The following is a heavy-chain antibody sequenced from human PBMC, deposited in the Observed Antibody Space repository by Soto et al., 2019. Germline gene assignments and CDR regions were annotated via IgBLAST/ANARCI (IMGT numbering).Heavy chain of an antibody. V-gene: IGHV4-31*02. CDR2: IYYTGST. CDR3: ARIEMASIK. J-gene: IGHJ4*02. CDR1: GASIRSGGYY. Sequence: SETLSLTXSVSGASIRSGGYYWSWLRQSPGKGLEWIGHIYYTGSTFYSPSLKSRLTISLDTSKNQFSLDLRSVTAADTAMYYCARIEMASIKWGRGTLVTVSS.